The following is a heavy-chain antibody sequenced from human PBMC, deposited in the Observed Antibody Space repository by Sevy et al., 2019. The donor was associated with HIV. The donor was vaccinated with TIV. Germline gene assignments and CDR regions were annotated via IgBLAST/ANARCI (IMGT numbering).Heavy chain of an antibody. CDR1: GFSFSTSG. D-gene: IGHD1-7*01. CDR2: IGGTTSTI. V-gene: IGHV3-48*02. CDR3: AVPKVTGTTTMFDY. Sequence: GGSLRLSCAASGFSFSTSGMNWVRQAPGKGLEWVSYIGGTTSTIYYADAVKGRFTISIDNARNSPYLQMNSLRDEDTAVYYCAVPKVTGTTTMFDYWGQGTLVTVSS. J-gene: IGHJ4*02.